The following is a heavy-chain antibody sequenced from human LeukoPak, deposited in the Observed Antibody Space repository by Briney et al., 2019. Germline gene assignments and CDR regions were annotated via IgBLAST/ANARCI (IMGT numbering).Heavy chain of an antibody. J-gene: IGHJ4*02. CDR1: GFTVSSNY. CDR3: AKDGNYYGSVIDY. CDR2: MSSDGGDI. D-gene: IGHD3-10*01. Sequence: GGSLRLSWAASGFTVSSNYVSWVRQAPGKGLEWLAVMSSDGGDIYYADSVKGRFTISRDKPSNTLYLQMNSLRADDTAVYYCAKDGNYYGSVIDYWGQGTLVTVSS. V-gene: IGHV3-30*18.